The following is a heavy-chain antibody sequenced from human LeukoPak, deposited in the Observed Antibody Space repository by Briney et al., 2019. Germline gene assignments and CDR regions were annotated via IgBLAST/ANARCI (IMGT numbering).Heavy chain of an antibody. CDR3: AKHSSSGIDY. Sequence: SETLYLTCTVSGGSISSYYWSWIRQPPGKGLEWIGYIYYSGSTNYNPSLKSRVTISVDTSKNQFSLKLSSVTAADTAVYYCAKHSSSGIDYWGQGTLVTVSS. J-gene: IGHJ4*02. D-gene: IGHD3-22*01. V-gene: IGHV4-59*08. CDR1: GGSISSYY. CDR2: IYYSGST.